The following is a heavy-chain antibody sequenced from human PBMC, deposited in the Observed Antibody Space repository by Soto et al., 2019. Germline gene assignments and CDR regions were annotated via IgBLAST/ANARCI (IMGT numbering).Heavy chain of an antibody. J-gene: IGHJ3*02. CDR1: GFTFSSYS. CDR3: ARDWALGYCSGGSCYTHSRRGAFDI. D-gene: IGHD2-15*01. Sequence: PGGSLRLSCAASGFTFSSYSMNWVRQAPGKGLEWVSYISSSSSTIYYADSVKGRFTISRDNAKNSLYLQMNSLRDEDTAVYYCARDWALGYCSGGSCYTHSRRGAFDIWGQGTMVTVSS. V-gene: IGHV3-48*02. CDR2: ISSSSSTI.